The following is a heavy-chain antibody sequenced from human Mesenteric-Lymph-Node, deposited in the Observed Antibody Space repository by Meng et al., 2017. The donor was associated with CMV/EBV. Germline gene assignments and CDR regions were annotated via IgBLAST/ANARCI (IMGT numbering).Heavy chain of an antibody. CDR1: GGSISSYY. Sequence: SETLSLTCTVSGGSISSYYWSWIRQPPGKGLEWIGYIYYSGNTNYNPSLKSRVTISVDTSKNQFSLKLSSVTAADTAVYYCARAEPGYDFWSGYYHYFDYWGQGTLVTVSS. V-gene: IGHV4-59*01. CDR3: ARAEPGYDFWSGYYHYFDY. D-gene: IGHD3-3*01. CDR2: IYYSGNT. J-gene: IGHJ4*02.